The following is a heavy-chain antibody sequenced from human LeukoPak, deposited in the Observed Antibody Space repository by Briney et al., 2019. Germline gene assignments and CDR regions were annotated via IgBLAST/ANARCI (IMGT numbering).Heavy chain of an antibody. CDR1: GGTFSSYA. Sequence: SVKLSCKASGGTFSSYAINWVRQAPGQGLEWMGGIIPIFGKAKYAQKFQGRVTITADESTGTAYMELSSLRSEDTAVYYCARDRLGGASTCFAYWGQGTLVTVSS. CDR3: ARDRLGGASTCFAY. J-gene: IGHJ4*02. D-gene: IGHD1-26*01. V-gene: IGHV1-69*01. CDR2: IIPIFGKA.